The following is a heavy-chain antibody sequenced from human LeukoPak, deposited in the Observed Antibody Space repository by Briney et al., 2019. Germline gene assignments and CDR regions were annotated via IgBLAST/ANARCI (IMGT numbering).Heavy chain of an antibody. Sequence: GESLKISCKGSGYSFTSYWISWVRQMPGKGLEWMGRIDPSDSYTNYSPSFQGHVTIPADKSISTAYLQWSSLKASDTAMYYCARLQLITGTAGGVWFGELFHYGMDVWGQGTTVTVSS. D-gene: IGHD3-10*01. V-gene: IGHV5-10-1*01. J-gene: IGHJ6*02. CDR2: IDPSDSYT. CDR3: ARLQLITGTAGGVWFGELFHYGMDV. CDR1: GYSFTSYW.